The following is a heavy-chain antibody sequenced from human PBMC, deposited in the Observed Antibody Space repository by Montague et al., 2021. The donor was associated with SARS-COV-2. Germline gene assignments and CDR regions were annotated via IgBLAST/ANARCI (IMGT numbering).Heavy chain of an antibody. Sequence: QSAAEVKKPGESLKISCKGSGYSFSGYWVAWVRQMPGKGLEWMGIIYPDDSDTRYSPPFQGQVTISADKSTNTAYLQWSSLKASDTAMDYCVRHRVRLDRGTYYYYAMDVWGQGTTVTVSS. D-gene: IGHD3-10*01. CDR2: IYPDDSDT. J-gene: IGHJ6*02. CDR3: VRHRVRLDRGTYYYYAMDV. CDR1: GYSFSGYW. V-gene: IGHV5-51*01.